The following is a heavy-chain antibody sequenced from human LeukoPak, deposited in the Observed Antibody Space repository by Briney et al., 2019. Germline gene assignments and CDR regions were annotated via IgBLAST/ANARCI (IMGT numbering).Heavy chain of an antibody. J-gene: IGHJ6*02. CDR2: ISAYNGNT. CDR1: GYTFTSYG. D-gene: IGHD4-11*01. Sequence: GASVKVSCMASGYTFTSYGISWVRQAPGQGLEWMGWISAYNGNTNYAQKLQGRVTMTTDTSTSTAYMELRSLRSDDTAVYYCARDVTVTHYYGMDVWGQGTTVTVSS. V-gene: IGHV1-18*01. CDR3: ARDVTVTHYYGMDV.